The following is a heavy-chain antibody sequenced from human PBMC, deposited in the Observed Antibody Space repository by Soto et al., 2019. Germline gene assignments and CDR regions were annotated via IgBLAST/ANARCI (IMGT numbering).Heavy chain of an antibody. CDR2: INHSGST. CDR3: ARRRRGYSYDHPGDYFEY. CDR1: GGSFSGYY. D-gene: IGHD5-18*01. Sequence: SETLSLTCAVYGGSFSGYYWSWIRQPPGKGLEWIGEINHSGSTNYNPSLKSRVTISVDTSKNQFSLKLSSVTAADTAVYYCARRRRGYSYDHPGDYFEYWGQGTLVTVSS. J-gene: IGHJ4*02. V-gene: IGHV4-34*01.